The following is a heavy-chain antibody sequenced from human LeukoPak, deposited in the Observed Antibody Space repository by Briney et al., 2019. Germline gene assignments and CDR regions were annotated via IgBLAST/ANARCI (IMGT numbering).Heavy chain of an antibody. CDR3: ARDRGKDYFDS. V-gene: IGHV3-30*02. CDR1: GLTFTSHG. Sequence: PGGSLRLSCTTSGLTFTSHGFHWLRQVVGKRLKWVAFVRNDGSDTYHANSVKGRFSISRDDSKNTLYLQMNSLRPEDTAIYYCARDRGKDYFDSWGQGTQVTVSS. J-gene: IGHJ4*02. D-gene: IGHD4-23*01. CDR2: VRNDGSDT.